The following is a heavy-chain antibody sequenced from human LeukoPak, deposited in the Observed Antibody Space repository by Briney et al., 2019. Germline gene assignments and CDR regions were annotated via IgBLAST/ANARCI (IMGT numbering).Heavy chain of an antibody. D-gene: IGHD4-17*01. V-gene: IGHV4-59*01. CDR3: ARDRQATTAYDAFDI. Sequence: SETLSLTCTVSGDSISSYYWGWIRQPPGKGLEWIGYIYYSGSTKYNPSLKSRVTISVDTSKNQFSLKLSSVTAADTAVYYCARDRQATTAYDAFDIWGRGTMVTVSS. J-gene: IGHJ3*02. CDR2: IYYSGST. CDR1: GDSISSYY.